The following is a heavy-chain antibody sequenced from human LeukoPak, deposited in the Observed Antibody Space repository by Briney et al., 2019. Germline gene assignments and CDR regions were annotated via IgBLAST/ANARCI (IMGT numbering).Heavy chain of an antibody. D-gene: IGHD1-7*01. CDR2: IIPIFGTA. CDR3: AREPRTKLELGWYFDL. V-gene: IGHV1-69*05. Sequence: GASVKVSCKASGGTFSSYAISWVRQAPGQGLEWMGGIIPIFGTANYAQKFQGRVTITTDESTSTAYMELSSLRSEDTAVYYCAREPRTKLELGWYFDLWGRGTLVTVSS. J-gene: IGHJ2*01. CDR1: GGTFSSYA.